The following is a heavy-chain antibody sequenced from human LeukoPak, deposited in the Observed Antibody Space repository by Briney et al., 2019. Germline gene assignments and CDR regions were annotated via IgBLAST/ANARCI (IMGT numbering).Heavy chain of an antibody. V-gene: IGHV4-4*02. D-gene: IGHD4-17*01. J-gene: IGHJ5*02. Sequence: SGTLSLTCAVSGGSITSGNWWTWVRQSPGKGLEWIGEIHHGGTTNYNPSLKSRVTISVDKSKNQFSLKLSSVTAADTAVYYCARAYGDYSFDPWGQGTLVTVSS. CDR1: GGSITSGNW. CDR3: ARAYGDYSFDP. CDR2: IHHGGTT.